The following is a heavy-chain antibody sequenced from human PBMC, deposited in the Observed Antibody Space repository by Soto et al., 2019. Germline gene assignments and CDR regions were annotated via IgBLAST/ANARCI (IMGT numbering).Heavy chain of an antibody. J-gene: IGHJ6*02. V-gene: IGHV4-34*01. CDR1: GGSFSGYY. D-gene: IGHD2-8*01. Sequence: SETLSLTCAVYGGSFSGYYWSWIRQPPGKGLEWIGEINHSGSTNYNPSLKSRVTISVDTSKNQFSLKLSSVTAADTAVYYCARGPIVLMVYAIPTLTTYGMDAWGQGTTVTVSS. CDR2: INHSGST. CDR3: ARGPIVLMVYAIPTLTTYGMDA.